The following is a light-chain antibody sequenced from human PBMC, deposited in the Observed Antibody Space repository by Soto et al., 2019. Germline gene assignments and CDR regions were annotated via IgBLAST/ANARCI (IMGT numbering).Light chain of an antibody. Sequence: SYELTQPPSVSVSPGQTARITCSGDALPKQYAYWYQQKPGQAPVLVIYKDSERPSGIPERFSGSSSGTVVTLTISGVQAEDEADYYCQSSDSSGSEIFGGGTQLTVL. CDR2: KDS. CDR1: ALPKQY. CDR3: QSSDSSGSEI. V-gene: IGLV3-25*03. J-gene: IGLJ2*01.